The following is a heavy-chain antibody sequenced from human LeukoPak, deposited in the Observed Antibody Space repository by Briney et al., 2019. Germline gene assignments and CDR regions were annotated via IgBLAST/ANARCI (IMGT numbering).Heavy chain of an antibody. CDR3: ARLRTLGYCSGGSCYPPYYYGMDV. CDR2: INHSGST. J-gene: IGHJ6*02. CDR1: GGSFSGYY. D-gene: IGHD2-15*01. V-gene: IGHV4-34*01. Sequence: SETLSLTCAVYGGSFSGYYWSWIRQPPGKGLEWIGEINHSGSTNYNPSLKSRVTISVDTSKNQFSLKLSSVTAADTAVYYCARLRTLGYCSGGSCYPPYYYGMDVWGQGTTVTVSS.